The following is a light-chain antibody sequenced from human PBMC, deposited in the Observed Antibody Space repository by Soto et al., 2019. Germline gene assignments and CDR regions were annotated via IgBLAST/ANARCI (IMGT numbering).Light chain of an antibody. CDR1: QSVLYSSNNKNF. V-gene: IGKV4-1*01. J-gene: IGKJ1*01. CDR3: QQYYSTPRT. Sequence: DIVMTQSPDSLAVSLGERATINCKSSQSVLYSSNNKNFLAWYQQKPGQPPKLVIYWASTRESGVPDRFGGSGSGTDFTLTISSLQAEDVAVYYCQQYYSTPRTFGQGTKVELK. CDR2: WAS.